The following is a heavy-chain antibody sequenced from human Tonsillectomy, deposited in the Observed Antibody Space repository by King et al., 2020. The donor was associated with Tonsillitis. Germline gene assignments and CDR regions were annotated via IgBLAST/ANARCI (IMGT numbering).Heavy chain of an antibody. CDR1: GFTFSSYA. J-gene: IGHJ6*02. Sequence: VQLVESGGGLVQPGGSLRLSCAASGFTFSSYAMSWVRQAPGKGLEWVSAISGSGGSTYYADSVKGRFTISRDNSKNTLYLQMNSLRAEDTAVYYLSKRGDCSSASCYKGGMDVWGQGTTVTVSS. CDR2: ISGSGGST. CDR3: SKRGDCSSASCYKGGMDV. D-gene: IGHD2-2*02. V-gene: IGHV3-23*04.